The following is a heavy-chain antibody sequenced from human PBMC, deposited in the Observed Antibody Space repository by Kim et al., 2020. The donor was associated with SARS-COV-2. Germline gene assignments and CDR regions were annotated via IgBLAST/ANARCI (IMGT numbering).Heavy chain of an antibody. CDR1: GGTFSSYA. D-gene: IGHD4-17*01. J-gene: IGHJ6*02. V-gene: IGHV1-69*13. CDR3: ARDCSKVPHADYGDYGPYYYYGMDV. CDR2: IIPIFGTA. Sequence: SVKVSCKASGGTFSSYAISWVRQAPGQGLEWMGGIIPIFGTANYAQKFQGRVTITADESTSTAYMELSSLRSEDTAVYYCARDCSKVPHADYGDYGPYYYYGMDVWGQGTTVTVSS.